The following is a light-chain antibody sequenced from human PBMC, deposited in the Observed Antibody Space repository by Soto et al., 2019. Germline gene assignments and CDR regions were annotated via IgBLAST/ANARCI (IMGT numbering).Light chain of an antibody. V-gene: IGKV3-11*01. CDR2: DAS. Sequence: IVMTQSPATLSVSPLGRASLSCIASQSVSNNLAWYQQKPGQAPRLLIYDASNRATGIPARFSGSGSGTDFTLTISSLEPEDFAVYYCQQRSNWPRLTFGGGTKVDIK. CDR1: QSVSNN. J-gene: IGKJ4*01. CDR3: QQRSNWPRLT.